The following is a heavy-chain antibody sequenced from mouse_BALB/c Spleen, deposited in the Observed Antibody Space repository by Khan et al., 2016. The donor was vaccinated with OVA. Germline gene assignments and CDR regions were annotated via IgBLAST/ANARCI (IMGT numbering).Heavy chain of an antibody. J-gene: IGHJ2*01. Sequence: EVQLQQSGAELVKSGATVKLSCTASGLNIKDTYMHWLKQWPEQGLEWIGRIDPPNGNTKYEPKFQGRVTITAETSATTAYLQLSNLTSEDTALYYCARIVRKWGKGTTLTVSS. CDR2: IDPPNGNT. CDR1: GLNIKDTY. CDR3: ARIVRK. V-gene: IGHV14-3*02.